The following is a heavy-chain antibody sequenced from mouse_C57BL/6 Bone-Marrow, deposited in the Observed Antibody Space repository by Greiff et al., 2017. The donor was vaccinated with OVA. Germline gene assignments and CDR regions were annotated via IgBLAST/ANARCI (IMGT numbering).Heavy chain of an antibody. CDR3: TNYYGSSPYWYFDV. D-gene: IGHD1-1*01. J-gene: IGHJ1*03. CDR1: GFTFSSYA. CDR2: ISSGGDYT. V-gene: IGHV5-9-1*02. Sequence: EVQGVESGEGLVKPGGSLKLSCAASGFTFSSYAMSWVRQTPEKRLEWVAYISSGGDYTYYADTVKGRFTISRDNARNTLYLQMSSLKSEDTAMYYCTNYYGSSPYWYFDVWGTGTTVTVSS.